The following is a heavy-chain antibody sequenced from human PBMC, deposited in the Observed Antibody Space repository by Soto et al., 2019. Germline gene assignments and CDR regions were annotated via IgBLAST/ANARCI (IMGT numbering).Heavy chain of an antibody. CDR1: GFIFNEYG. J-gene: IGHJ4*02. D-gene: IGHD2-15*01. Sequence: QVQLVESGGGVVQPGRSRRLSCAAAGFIFNEYGMHGVRQAPGKGLELVAVIWYAGSNKYYADSVKGRFTFSRDNSKNTMSLQMNSRRVEDTAIYYCARWGCSGSNCNLNQRSFDLWGQGTLVTVSS. V-gene: IGHV3-33*01. CDR2: IWYAGSNK. CDR3: ARWGCSGSNCNLNQRSFDL.